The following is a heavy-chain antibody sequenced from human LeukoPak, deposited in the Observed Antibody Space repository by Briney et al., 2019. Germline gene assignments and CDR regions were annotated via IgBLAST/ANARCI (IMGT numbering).Heavy chain of an antibody. J-gene: IGHJ4*02. CDR1: GYTFTSYV. CDR2: ISAYNGNT. V-gene: IGHV1-18*01. D-gene: IGHD6-19*01. CDR3: ARDLAKYSSGWYAGGY. Sequence: GASVKVSCKASGYTFTSYVISWVRQAPGQGLEWMGWISAYNGNTNYAQKLQGRVTMTTDTSTSTAYMELRSLRSDDTAVYYCARDLAKYSSGWYAGGYWGQGTLVTVSS.